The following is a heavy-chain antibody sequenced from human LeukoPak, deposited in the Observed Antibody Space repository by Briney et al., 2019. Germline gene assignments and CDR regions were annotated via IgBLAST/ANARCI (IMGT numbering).Heavy chain of an antibody. D-gene: IGHD6-6*01. J-gene: IGHJ5*02. Sequence: SETLSLTCTVSGGSISSYYWSWIRQPPGKGLEWIGYIYYSGSTYYNPSLKSRVTISVDTSKNQFSLKLSSVTAADTAVYYCARQSSSSSNWFDPWGQGTLVTVSS. V-gene: IGHV4-59*04. CDR2: IYYSGST. CDR1: GGSISSYY. CDR3: ARQSSSSSNWFDP.